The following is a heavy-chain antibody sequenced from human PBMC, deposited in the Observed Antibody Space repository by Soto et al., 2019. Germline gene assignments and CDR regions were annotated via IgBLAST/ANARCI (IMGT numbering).Heavy chain of an antibody. CDR1: GDSINNYY. V-gene: IGHV4-59*01. Sequence: PLETLSLTCTVSGDSINNYYWSWIRQPPGKRLEWIGYIYYTGSPTYNPSLESRVTMSVDTSKNQFSLKLNSVNAADTAVYYCAKYRRTEAEGFTLDYWGRGTLVTVSS. D-gene: IGHD6-13*01. CDR2: IYYTGSP. CDR3: AKYRRTEAEGFTLDY. J-gene: IGHJ4*02.